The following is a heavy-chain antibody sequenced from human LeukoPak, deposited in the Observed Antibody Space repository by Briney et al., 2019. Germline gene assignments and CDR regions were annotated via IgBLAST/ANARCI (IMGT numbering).Heavy chain of an antibody. J-gene: IGHJ4*02. CDR1: GGTFSSYA. D-gene: IGHD2-2*01. CDR3: ARASYCSSTSCYRFDY. V-gene: IGHV1-69*05. Sequence: SVTVSCKASGGTFSSYAISWVRQAPGQGLEWMGGIIPIFGTANYTQKFQGRVTITTDESTSTAYMELSSLRSEDTAVYYCARASYCSSTSCYRFDYWGQGTLVTVSS. CDR2: IIPIFGTA.